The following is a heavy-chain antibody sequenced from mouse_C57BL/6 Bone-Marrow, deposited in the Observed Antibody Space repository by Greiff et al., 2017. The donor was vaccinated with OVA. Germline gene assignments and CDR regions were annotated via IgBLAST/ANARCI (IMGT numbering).Heavy chain of an antibody. CDR1: GYTFTSYW. D-gene: IGHD1-1*01. Sequence: QVQLQQPGAELVRPGSSVKLSCKASGYTFTSYWMHWVKQRPIQGLEWIGNIDPSDSATHYNQKFKDKATLTVDKSSSTAYMQLSSLTSEDSAVYYCAREDYYGSSYGFDYWGQGTTLTVSS. CDR3: AREDYYGSSYGFDY. J-gene: IGHJ2*01. V-gene: IGHV1-52*01. CDR2: IDPSDSAT.